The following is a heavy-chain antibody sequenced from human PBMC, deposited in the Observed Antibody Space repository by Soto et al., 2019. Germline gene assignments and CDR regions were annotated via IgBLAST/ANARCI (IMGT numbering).Heavy chain of an antibody. CDR1: GFSLVTGGER. J-gene: IGHJ4*02. CDR2: IDGNDGK. V-gene: IGHV2-70*04. D-gene: IGHD1-1*01. Sequence: SRPTLVKPTQPLTLTCTLSGFSLVTGGERVSWIRQPPGQALEWLARIDGNDGKYYTPSLKTRLTISKDNSKNQVVLTMTNMDPVDTATYYFARTMPSTGTSQYRGQAALGTGSS. CDR3: ARTMPSTGTSQY.